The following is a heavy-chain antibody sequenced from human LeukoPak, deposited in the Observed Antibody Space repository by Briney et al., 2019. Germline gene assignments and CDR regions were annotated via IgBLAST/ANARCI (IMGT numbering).Heavy chain of an antibody. CDR3: ARQGSIGIDY. V-gene: IGHV4-59*01. Sequence: SETLSLTCTVSGGSISSYYWSWIRQPPGQGLEWIGYISYSGSTNYNPSLKSRVTISVDTSKNQFSLKVSSVTAADTAVYYCARQGSIGIDYWGQGTLVTVSS. D-gene: IGHD3-10*01. CDR1: GGSISSYY. CDR2: ISYSGST. J-gene: IGHJ4*02.